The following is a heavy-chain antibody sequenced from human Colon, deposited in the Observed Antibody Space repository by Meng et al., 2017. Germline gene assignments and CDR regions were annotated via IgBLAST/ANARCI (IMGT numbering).Heavy chain of an antibody. J-gene: IGHJ5*02. CDR2: ISPYNGNT. V-gene: IGHV1-18*01. CDR3: ARDHLTYWLDP. CDR1: GYNFKNYD. Sequence: QVQLMQSGAEVKKPGASVKVSCKASGYNFKNYDISWVRQAPGQGLEWMGRISPYNGNTEYAQNFQGRVTMTTDTSTNTAYMEVRSLRSDDTAVYFCARDHLTYWLDPWGQGTLVTVSS.